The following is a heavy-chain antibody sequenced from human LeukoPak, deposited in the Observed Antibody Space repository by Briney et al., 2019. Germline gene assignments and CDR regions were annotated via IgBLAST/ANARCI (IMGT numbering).Heavy chain of an antibody. Sequence: PSETLSLTCFVSGVSITTYYWKSIRQSPGKGLEWIGYMYHTGTSDYNPSLQSRVTISLDTPNNKVSLTLTSVTAADTAVYYCATAHRYSTNDAFDIWGQGTRVTVSS. CDR3: ATAHRYSTNDAFDI. CDR1: GVSITTYY. V-gene: IGHV4-59*01. D-gene: IGHD2-2*01. CDR2: MYHTGTS. J-gene: IGHJ3*02.